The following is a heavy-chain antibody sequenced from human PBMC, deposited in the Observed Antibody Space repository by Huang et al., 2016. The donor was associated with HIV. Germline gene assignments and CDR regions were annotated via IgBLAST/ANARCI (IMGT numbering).Heavy chain of an antibody. CDR1: GFTFSSYW. V-gene: IGHV3-74*01. CDR2: SNRDGSST. D-gene: IGHD6-19*01. Sequence: EVQLVESGGGLVQPGGSLRLSCAASGFTFSSYWMHWVRQAPGKGLVLVSRSNRDGSSTNYADYVKGRFTISRDNAKNTLYLQMNRLRAEDTAVYYCARDGIVVAGFDYWGQGTLVTVSS. CDR3: ARDGIVVAGFDY. J-gene: IGHJ4*02.